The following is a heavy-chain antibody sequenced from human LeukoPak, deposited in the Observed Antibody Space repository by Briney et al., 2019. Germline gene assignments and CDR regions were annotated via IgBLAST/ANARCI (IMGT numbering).Heavy chain of an antibody. CDR3: AKVSWGSYFCY. J-gene: IGHJ4*02. Sequence: GGSLRLSCAASGFTFSSYARSWVRQAPGKGLEWVSAMSCSGGSTYYADSVKGRFTISRDNSKNTLYLQMNSLRAEDTAVYYCAKVSWGSYFCYWGQGTLVTVSS. D-gene: IGHD3-16*01. CDR2: MSCSGGST. CDR1: GFTFSSYA. V-gene: IGHV3-23*01.